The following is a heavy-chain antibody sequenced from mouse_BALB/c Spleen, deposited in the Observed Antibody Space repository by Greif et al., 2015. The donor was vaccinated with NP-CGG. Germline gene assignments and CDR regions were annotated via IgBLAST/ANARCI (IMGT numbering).Heavy chain of an antibody. J-gene: IGHJ4*01. Sequence: VQLQQSGAELARPGASVKLSCKASGYTFTSYWMQWVKQRPGQGLEWIGAIYPGDGDTRYAQKFKGKATLTADKSSSTAYMRLSSFASEGSAVSYCARGGISVSMDSCGQGTSVTVSS. CDR1: GYTFTSYW. V-gene: IGHV1-87*01. CDR2: IYPGDGDT. CDR3: ARGGISVSMDS.